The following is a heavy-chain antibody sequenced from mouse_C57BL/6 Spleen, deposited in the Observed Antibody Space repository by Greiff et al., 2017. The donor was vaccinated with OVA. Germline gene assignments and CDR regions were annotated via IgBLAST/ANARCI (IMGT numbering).Heavy chain of an antibody. V-gene: IGHV5-4*01. CDR2: ISDGGSYT. CDR1: GFTFSSYA. Sequence: EVHLVESGGGLVKPGGSLKLSCAASGFTFSSYAMSWVRQTPEKRLEWVATISDGGSYTYYPDNVKGRFTISRDNAKNNLYLQMSHLKSEDTAMYYCAREGGITTEFDYWGQGTTLTVSS. CDR3: AREGGITTEFDY. D-gene: IGHD1-1*01. J-gene: IGHJ2*01.